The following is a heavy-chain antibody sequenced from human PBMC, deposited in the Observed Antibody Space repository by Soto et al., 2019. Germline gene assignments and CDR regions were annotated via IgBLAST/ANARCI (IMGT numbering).Heavy chain of an antibody. CDR1: GYIFVNYG. CDR3: VMVDNYVTPTPQDV. D-gene: IGHD3-16*01. V-gene: IGHV1-18*01. CDR2: ISPYTGNT. J-gene: IGHJ6*04. Sequence: QVQLVQSGDEVKKPGASVKVSCKASGYIFVNYGIAWVRQAPGQGLEWMGWISPYTGNTHSATKVQGRLTMTKDTSTSTAYMDLGSLTSDDTAVYYCVMVDNYVTPTPQDVWGKGTTVTVSS.